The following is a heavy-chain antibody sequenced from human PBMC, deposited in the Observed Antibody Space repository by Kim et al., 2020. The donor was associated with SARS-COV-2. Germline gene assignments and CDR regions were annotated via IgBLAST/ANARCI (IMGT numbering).Heavy chain of an antibody. D-gene: IGHD6-19*01. J-gene: IGHJ5*02. Sequence: HPPLKRRVTISGDTSKNQFSLKLSSVTAADTAVYYCARDKGSVGWFDPWGQGTLVTVSS. CDR3: ARDKGSVGWFDP. V-gene: IGHV4-59*01.